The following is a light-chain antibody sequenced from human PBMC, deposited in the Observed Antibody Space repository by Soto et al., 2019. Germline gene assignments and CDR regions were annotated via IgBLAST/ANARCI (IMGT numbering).Light chain of an antibody. Sequence: QSALTQPASVSGSPGQSITISCTGSNNDVGAYNYVSWYQQHPGKAPKLIIYEVNNRPSGVSHRFSGSKSGNTASLTISGLQADDEADYYCASYTISSTRVFGGGTKVTVL. CDR1: NNDVGAYNY. CDR2: EVN. V-gene: IGLV2-14*01. CDR3: ASYTISSTRV. J-gene: IGLJ3*02.